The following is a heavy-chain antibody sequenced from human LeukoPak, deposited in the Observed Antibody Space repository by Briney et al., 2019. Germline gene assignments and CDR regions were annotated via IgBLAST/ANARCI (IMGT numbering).Heavy chain of an antibody. J-gene: IGHJ4*02. Sequence: ASVKVSCKASGYSFTSYDINWVRQATGQGLEWMGWMYPNSGNTGYAQKFQGRVTMTRSTSISTAYMELSSLRSEDTAVYYCARVQRVKFPLKYYFDYWGQGTLVTVSS. CDR1: GYSFTSYD. CDR2: MYPNSGNT. D-gene: IGHD3-10*01. V-gene: IGHV1-8*01. CDR3: ARVQRVKFPLKYYFDY.